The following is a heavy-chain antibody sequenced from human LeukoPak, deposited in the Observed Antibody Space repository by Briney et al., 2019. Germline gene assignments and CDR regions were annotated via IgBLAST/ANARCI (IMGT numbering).Heavy chain of an antibody. CDR3: ARVDTVMAYYFDL. CDR1: GFIFKTYA. Sequence: GGSLRLSCAASGFIFKTYAMHWVRQAPGKGLEWVANIKEDGNDKYYVDSVKGRFTISRDNAKNSLYLQMNSLRAEDTAVYYCARVDTVMAYYFDLWGQGTLVTVSS. J-gene: IGHJ4*02. D-gene: IGHD5-18*01. V-gene: IGHV3-7*05. CDR2: IKEDGNDK.